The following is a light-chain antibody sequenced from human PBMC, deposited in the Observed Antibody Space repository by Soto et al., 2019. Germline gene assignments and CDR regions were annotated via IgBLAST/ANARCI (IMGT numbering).Light chain of an antibody. V-gene: IGLV1-40*01. CDR2: DNN. Sequence: QSVLTQPPSVSGAPGQRVIISCTGSSSNIGADYDVHWYQQLPGTAPKLLIYDNNNRPSGVPDRISGSKSGTSASLAITGLQAEDEADYYCQSYDRSLSGSVFGGGTKLTVL. J-gene: IGLJ2*01. CDR1: SSNIGADYD. CDR3: QSYDRSLSGSV.